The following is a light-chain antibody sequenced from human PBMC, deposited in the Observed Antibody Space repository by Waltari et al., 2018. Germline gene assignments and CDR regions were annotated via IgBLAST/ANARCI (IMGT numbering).Light chain of an antibody. CDR3: ASWDDSHYV. J-gene: IGLJ1*01. CDR1: ISTLGLIY. V-gene: IGLV1-47*01. Sequence: QSVLTQPPSASETPGQRVTISCSGSISTLGLIYLYWYQQVPGAAPRLLIYRNNQRPSGVPDRFSGSKFGTSASLAIDGLRSEDEAVYYCASWDDSHYVFGPGTKVTVL. CDR2: RNN.